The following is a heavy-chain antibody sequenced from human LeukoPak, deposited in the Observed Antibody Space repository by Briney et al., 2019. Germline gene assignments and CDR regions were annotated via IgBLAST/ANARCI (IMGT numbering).Heavy chain of an antibody. D-gene: IGHD3-16*01. Sequence: ASVKVSCKASGYTFTGYYMHWVRQAPGQGLEWMGWINPNSGCTIYAQKFQGRVTMTRNASISTAYMELSSLTSEDTAMYYCARRGKGLGYYMDVWGKGTTVTISS. CDR2: INPNSGCT. V-gene: IGHV1-2*02. CDR1: GYTFTGYY. CDR3: ARRGKGLGYYMDV. J-gene: IGHJ6*03.